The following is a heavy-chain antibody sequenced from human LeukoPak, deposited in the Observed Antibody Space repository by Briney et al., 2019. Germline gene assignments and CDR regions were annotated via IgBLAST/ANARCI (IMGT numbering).Heavy chain of an antibody. V-gene: IGHV1-18*01. D-gene: IGHD2-21*02. CDR2: ISAYNGNT. CDR1: GYTITSYG. J-gene: IGHJ3*02. Sequence: ASVKVSCKASGYTITSYGISWVRQAPGQGLEWMGWISAYNGNTNYAQKLQGRVTMTTDTSTSTAYMELRSLRSDDTAVYYCARDFGSGIVVVTATPGAFDIWGQGTMVTVSS. CDR3: ARDFGSGIVVVTATPGAFDI.